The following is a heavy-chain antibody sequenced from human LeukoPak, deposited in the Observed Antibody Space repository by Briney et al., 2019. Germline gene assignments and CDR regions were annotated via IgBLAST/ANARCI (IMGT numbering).Heavy chain of an antibody. CDR3: ARSLYSRSRYFDS. D-gene: IGHD6-6*01. J-gene: IGHJ4*02. CDR2: IYNPGRT. V-gene: IGHV4-59*01. Sequence: SETLSLTCTVSGGSISGYFWSGIRQPPGKGVVGMGYIYNPGRTNSNPPPNSRVTISLDTSKNHFSLKLSSVTAADTAVYYCARSLYSRSRYFDSWGQGTLVTVSS. CDR1: GGSISGYF.